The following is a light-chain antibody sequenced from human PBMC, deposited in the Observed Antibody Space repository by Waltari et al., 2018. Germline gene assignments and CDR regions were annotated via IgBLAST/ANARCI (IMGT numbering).Light chain of an antibody. CDR3: QHRSNWPPFT. CDR2: DAS. V-gene: IGKV3-11*01. J-gene: IGKJ3*01. CDR1: QGVGRH. Sequence: IVLTQSPAPLSLSPGERATLSCRASQGVGRHLAWYQQKPGQTPRLLIYDASSRATGIPARFSGSGSGTDFTLTINSLEPEDFAVYYCQHRSNWPPFTFGPGTKVDIK.